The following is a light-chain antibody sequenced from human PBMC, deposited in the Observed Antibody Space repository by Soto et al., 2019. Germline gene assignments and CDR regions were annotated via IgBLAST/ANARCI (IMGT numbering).Light chain of an antibody. CDR3: QQYDSYPA. Sequence: IQSTKSPSTLSASLGDRATMTCRASQSISSWLAWYQQKPGKAPKLLIYAASTLQSGVPSRFSGSGSGTDFTLTISCLQSEDFATYYCQQYDSYPAFGGGTKVDI. CDR2: AAS. CDR1: QSISSW. V-gene: IGKV1-5*01. J-gene: IGKJ4*01.